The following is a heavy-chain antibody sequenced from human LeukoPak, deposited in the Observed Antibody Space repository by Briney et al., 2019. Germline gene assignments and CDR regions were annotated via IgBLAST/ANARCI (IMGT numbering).Heavy chain of an antibody. Sequence: GGSLRLSCAASGFTFSSYSMNWVRQAPGKGLEWVSGINWNGGSTGYADSVKGRFTISRDNAKNSLYLQMNSLRAEDTALYYCATGVVYFDYRGPGNLVTVSS. CDR2: INWNGGST. CDR3: ATGVVYFDY. V-gene: IGHV3-20*04. D-gene: IGHD3-3*01. CDR1: GFTFSSYS. J-gene: IGHJ4*02.